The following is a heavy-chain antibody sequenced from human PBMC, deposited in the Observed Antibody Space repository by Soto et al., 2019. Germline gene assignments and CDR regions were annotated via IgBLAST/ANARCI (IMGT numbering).Heavy chain of an antibody. CDR2: IYYSGST. CDR1: GGSISSSSYY. Sequence: LSLTCTVSGGSISSSSYYWGWIRQPPGKGLEWIGSIYYSGSTYYNPSLKSRVTISVDTSKNQFSLKLSSVTAADTAVYYCANLSDDYSNTGYWGQGTLVTVSS. J-gene: IGHJ4*02. D-gene: IGHD4-4*01. V-gene: IGHV4-39*01. CDR3: ANLSDDYSNTGY.